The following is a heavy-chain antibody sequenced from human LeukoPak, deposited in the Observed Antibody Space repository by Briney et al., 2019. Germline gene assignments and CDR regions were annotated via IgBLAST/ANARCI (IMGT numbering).Heavy chain of an antibody. J-gene: IGHJ5*02. V-gene: IGHV4-59*02. CDR1: AGSVSSYY. D-gene: IGHD3-16*01. CDR3: ARVSYVSFWFDP. CDR2: IYYRGST. Sequence: SETLSLPCNVCAGSVSSYYWSCVRRPPGGRLEWICYIYYRGSTNYNPSLKSRVTVSVDTSKNQFSLKLSSVTAADTAVYYCARVSYVSFWFDPWGQGTLVTVSS.